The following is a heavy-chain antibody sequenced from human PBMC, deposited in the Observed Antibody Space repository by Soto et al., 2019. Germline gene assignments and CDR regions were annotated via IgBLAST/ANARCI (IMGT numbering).Heavy chain of an antibody. D-gene: IGHD2-2*01. V-gene: IGHV3-23*01. Sequence: GGSLRLSCAASGFTFSSYAMSWVRQAPGKGLEWVSAISGSGGSTYYADSVKGRFTISRDNSKNTLYLQMNSLRAEDTAVYYCATLYCSSTSCLLFDYWGQGTLVTVSS. CDR3: ATLYCSSTSCLLFDY. CDR2: ISGSGGST. CDR1: GFTFSSYA. J-gene: IGHJ4*02.